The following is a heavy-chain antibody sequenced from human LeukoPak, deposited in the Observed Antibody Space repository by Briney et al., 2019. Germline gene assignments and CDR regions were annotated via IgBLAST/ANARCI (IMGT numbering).Heavy chain of an antibody. Sequence: TGGSLRLSCAASGFTFSSYAMHWVRQAPGKGLEWVAVISYDGSNKYYADSVKGRFTISRDNSKNTLYLQMNSLRAEDTAVYYCAKDGGTVTQECYFDYWGQGTLVTVSS. CDR3: AKDGGTVTQECYFDY. CDR2: ISYDGSNK. D-gene: IGHD4-11*01. CDR1: GFTFSSYA. J-gene: IGHJ4*02. V-gene: IGHV3-30-3*01.